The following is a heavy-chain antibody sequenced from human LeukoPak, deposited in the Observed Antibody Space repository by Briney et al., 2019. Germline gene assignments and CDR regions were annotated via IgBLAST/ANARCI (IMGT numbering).Heavy chain of an antibody. Sequence: GGSLRLSCAASGFTFSSYSMNWVRQAPGKGLEWVSYISSSSNTIYYADSVKGRFTISRDNSKNTLYLQMNSLRAEDTAVYYCARQWLVNGWGQGTLVTVSS. CDR3: ARQWLVNG. J-gene: IGHJ4*02. D-gene: IGHD6-19*01. CDR2: ISSSSNTI. V-gene: IGHV3-48*01. CDR1: GFTFSSYS.